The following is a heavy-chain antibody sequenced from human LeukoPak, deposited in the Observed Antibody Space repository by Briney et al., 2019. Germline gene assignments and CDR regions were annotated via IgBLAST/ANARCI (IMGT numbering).Heavy chain of an antibody. CDR2: IYYSGST. CDR3: ATQIRYCSGGICYLHFDS. D-gene: IGHD2-15*01. Sequence: SETLSLTCTVSGGSISSSSYYWGWIRQPPGKGLEWIGSIYYSGSTYYNPSLKSRVTISVDTSKNQFSLKLSSVTAADTAVYYCATQIRYCSGGICYLHFDSWGQGTLVTVSS. J-gene: IGHJ4*02. V-gene: IGHV4-39*01. CDR1: GGSISSSSYY.